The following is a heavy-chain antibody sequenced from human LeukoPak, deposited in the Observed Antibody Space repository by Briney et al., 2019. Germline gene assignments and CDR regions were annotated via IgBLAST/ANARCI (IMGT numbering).Heavy chain of an antibody. CDR3: ASRAAAGPFDY. D-gene: IGHD6-13*01. J-gene: IGHJ4*02. CDR1: GFTFSSYA. CDR2: ISYDGSNK. V-gene: IGHV3-30-3*01. Sequence: GGSLRLSCAASGFTFSSYAMHWVHQAPGKGLEWVAVISYDGSNKYYADSVKGRFTISRDNSKNTLYLQMNSLRAEDTAVYYCASRAAAGPFDYWGQGTLVTVSS.